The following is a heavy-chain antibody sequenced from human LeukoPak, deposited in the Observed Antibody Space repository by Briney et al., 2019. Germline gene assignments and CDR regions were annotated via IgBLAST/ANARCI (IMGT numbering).Heavy chain of an antibody. J-gene: IGHJ6*02. Sequence: GGSLGLSCAASGFTSSSYWMTWVRQAPGKGLEWVANIKQDGSEKYYVDSVRGRFTISRDNAKNSLYLQMNSLRAEDTAVYYCARITYHALDVWGQGTTVTVSS. CDR2: IKQDGSEK. V-gene: IGHV3-7*04. D-gene: IGHD1-14*01. CDR1: GFTSSSYW. CDR3: ARITYHALDV.